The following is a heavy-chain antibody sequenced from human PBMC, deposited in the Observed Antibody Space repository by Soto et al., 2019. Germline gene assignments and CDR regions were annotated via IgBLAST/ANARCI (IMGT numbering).Heavy chain of an antibody. D-gene: IGHD3-9*01. CDR1: GYTFSHYW. Sequence: EVQLVESGGDLVQPGGSLRLSCAASGYTFSHYWMHWVRQAPGKGLVWVSRVNPDGTITTYADSVQGRFTIPRDNAKNTLYVQLNSLGLQDTALYDCSYDTFADKDFWGQGTRVTVSS. V-gene: IGHV3-74*01. CDR2: VNPDGTIT. CDR3: SYDTFADKDF. J-gene: IGHJ4*02.